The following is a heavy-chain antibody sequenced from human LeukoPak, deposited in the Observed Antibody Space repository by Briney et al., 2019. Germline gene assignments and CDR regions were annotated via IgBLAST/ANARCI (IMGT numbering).Heavy chain of an antibody. J-gene: IGHJ5*02. Sequence: SVKVSCKASGGTFSSYAISWVRQAPGQGLEWMGGIIPIFGTANYAQKFQGRVTITADESTSTAYMELCSLRSEDTAVYYCARVLYRCSSTSCYVMMGEAFDPWGQGTLVTVSS. D-gene: IGHD2-2*01. CDR3: ARVLYRCSSTSCYVMMGEAFDP. CDR2: IIPIFGTA. CDR1: GGTFSSYA. V-gene: IGHV1-69*01.